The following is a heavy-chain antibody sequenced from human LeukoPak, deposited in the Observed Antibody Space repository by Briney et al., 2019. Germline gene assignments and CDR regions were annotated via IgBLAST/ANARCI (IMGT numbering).Heavy chain of an antibody. CDR3: ARGGRFCIGNTCHTYFDY. Sequence: ASVKVSCKASGYTFTNYAIHWMRQAPGQRLEWMGWFNAGNGNTRYSQNFQGRVTITRDASATTDYMELSSLRSEDTAVYYCARGGRFCIGNTCHTYFDYWGQGTLVTVSS. V-gene: IGHV1-3*01. CDR1: GYTFTNYA. CDR2: FNAGNGNT. D-gene: IGHD2-15*01. J-gene: IGHJ4*02.